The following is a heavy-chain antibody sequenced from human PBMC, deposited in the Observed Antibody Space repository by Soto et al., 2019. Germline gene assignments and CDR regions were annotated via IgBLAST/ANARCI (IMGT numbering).Heavy chain of an antibody. CDR2: ISSSGTI. Sequence: GGSLRLSCVVSGFTFSSYSMNWVRQVPGKGLEWVSYISSSGTIYYTDSVKGRFAISRDNGKNSLYLQMNGLRVEDTAVYYCARKGLGMGLFDYWGQGTLVTAPQ. CDR3: ARKGLGMGLFDY. V-gene: IGHV3-48*01. J-gene: IGHJ4*02. CDR1: GFTFSSYS. D-gene: IGHD7-27*01.